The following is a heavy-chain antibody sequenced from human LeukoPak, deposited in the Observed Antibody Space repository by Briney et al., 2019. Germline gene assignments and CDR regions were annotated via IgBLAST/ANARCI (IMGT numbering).Heavy chain of an antibody. CDR1: GYTFSNYN. J-gene: IGHJ6*04. Sequence: ASVKVSCKASGYTFSNYNINWVRQGTGQGLEWMGWMNPSSGSTAYAQKFQGRVTITRNTSISTAYMELSTLRFEDTAVYYCARGRSAMRMDVWGKGTPVTVSS. D-gene: IGHD2-2*01. V-gene: IGHV1-8*03. CDR2: MNPSSGST. CDR3: ARGRSAMRMDV.